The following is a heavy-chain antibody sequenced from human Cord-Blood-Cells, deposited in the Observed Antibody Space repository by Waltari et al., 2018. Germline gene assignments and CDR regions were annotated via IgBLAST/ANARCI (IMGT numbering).Heavy chain of an antibody. CDR3: ARKPPEGDRGAFDI. CDR1: GYTFTSYA. V-gene: IGHV1-3*01. D-gene: IGHD2-15*01. Sequence: QVQLVQSGAEVKKPGASVKVSCKASGYTFTSYAMHWVRQAPGQRLEWIGWINAGNGNTKYSQKFQGRVTITRDTSASTAYMELSSLRSEDTAVYYCARKPPEGDRGAFDIWGQGTMVTVSS. CDR2: INAGNGNT. J-gene: IGHJ3*02.